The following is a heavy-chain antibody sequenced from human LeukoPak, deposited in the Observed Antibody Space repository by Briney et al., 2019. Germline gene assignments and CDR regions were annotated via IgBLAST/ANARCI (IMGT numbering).Heavy chain of an antibody. D-gene: IGHD2-15*01. CDR1: GFMFSSYA. CDR2: ISGSGGST. Sequence: GGSLRLSCAASGFMFSSYAMTWVRQAPGKGLEWVSAISGSGGSTHYADSVKGRFTISRDNSKNTLCLQMNSLKAEDTAVYYCAKETVVVVAATPDAFDIWGQGTMVTVSS. J-gene: IGHJ3*02. CDR3: AKETVVVVAATPDAFDI. V-gene: IGHV3-23*01.